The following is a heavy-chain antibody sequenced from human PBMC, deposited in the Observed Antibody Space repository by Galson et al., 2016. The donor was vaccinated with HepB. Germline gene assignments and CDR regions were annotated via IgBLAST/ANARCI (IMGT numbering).Heavy chain of an antibody. CDR2: ISGGGGNT. V-gene: IGHV3-23*01. J-gene: IGHJ3*02. CDR1: GFTFSSYA. CDR3: AKDRSPYYEILTCYFPDNDAFDI. Sequence: SLRLSCAASGFTFSSYAMSWVRQAPGKGLEWVSTISGGGGNTDYADSVKGRFTISRDNSKNTPYLQMNSLRAEDTAVYYCAKDRSPYYEILTCYFPDNDAFDIWGQGTMVTVSS. D-gene: IGHD3-9*01.